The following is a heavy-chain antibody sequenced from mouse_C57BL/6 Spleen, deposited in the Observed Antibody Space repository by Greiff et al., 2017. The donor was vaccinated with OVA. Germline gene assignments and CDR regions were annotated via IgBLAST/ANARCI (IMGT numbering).Heavy chain of an antibody. CDR2: ISSGGSYT. CDR3: ARQDSRGFYYAMDY. J-gene: IGHJ4*01. Sequence: EVQVVESGGDLVKPGGSLKLSCAASEFTFSSYGMSWVRQTPDKRLEWVATISSGGSYTYYPDSVKGRFTISRDNAKNTLYLQMSSLKSEDTAMYYCARQDSRGFYYAMDYWGQGTSVTVSS. D-gene: IGHD1-1*01. CDR1: EFTFSSYG. V-gene: IGHV5-6*01.